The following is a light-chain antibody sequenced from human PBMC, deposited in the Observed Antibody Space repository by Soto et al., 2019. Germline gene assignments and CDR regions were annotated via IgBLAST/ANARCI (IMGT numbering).Light chain of an antibody. CDR1: QGVNNW. J-gene: IGKJ1*01. CDR3: QQAYSFPLK. CDR2: GAS. Sequence: DIQMTQSPSSVSASVGDRVTITCRASQGVNNWVAWYQLKSGKAPNLLLYGASSLQSGVPSRFSGSGAGTDCTHTISSLQPEDFATYFWQQAYSFPLKFGQGTKVE. V-gene: IGKV1-12*01.